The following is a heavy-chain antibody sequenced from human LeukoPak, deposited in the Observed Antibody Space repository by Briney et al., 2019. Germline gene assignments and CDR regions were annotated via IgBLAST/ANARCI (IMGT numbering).Heavy chain of an antibody. CDR3: AKFRGYYDSSGVRTDY. J-gene: IGHJ4*02. V-gene: IGHV3-23*01. D-gene: IGHD3-22*01. CDR2: ISGSGGST. CDR1: GFTFSSYA. Sequence: GGSLRLSCAASGFTFSSYAMSWVRQAPGKGLEWVSAISGSGGSTYYADSVKGRFTISRDNSKSTLYLQMNSLRAEDTAVYYRAKFRGYYDSSGVRTDYWGQGTLVTVSS.